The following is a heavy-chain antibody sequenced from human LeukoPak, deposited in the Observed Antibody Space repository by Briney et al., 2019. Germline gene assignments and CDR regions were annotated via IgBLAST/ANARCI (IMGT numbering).Heavy chain of an antibody. D-gene: IGHD3-22*01. V-gene: IGHV3-23*01. CDR1: GYIFNNYG. J-gene: IGHJ5*02. CDR3: AKGSSGYFADL. Sequence: GGSLRLSCAASGYIFNNYGLIWVRQAPGKGLEWVSAISNDGGGTQYADFVEGRFTISRDNSKNTLFLQMSSLRAEDTALYYCAKGSSGYFADLWGQGTLVTVSS. CDR2: ISNDGGGT.